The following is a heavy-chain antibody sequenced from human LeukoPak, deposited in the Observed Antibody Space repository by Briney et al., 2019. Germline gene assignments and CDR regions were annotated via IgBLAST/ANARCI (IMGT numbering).Heavy chain of an antibody. Sequence: PGGSLRLSCAASGFTVSSNYMSWVRQAPGKGLEWVSVIYSGGSTYYADSVKGRFTISRDNSKNTLYLQMNSLRAEDTAVYYCASRSAIAYCGGDCYSAYSYGMDVWGQGTTVTVSS. V-gene: IGHV3-53*01. CDR2: IYSGGST. CDR1: GFTVSSNY. J-gene: IGHJ6*02. CDR3: ASRSAIAYCGGDCYSAYSYGMDV. D-gene: IGHD2-21*02.